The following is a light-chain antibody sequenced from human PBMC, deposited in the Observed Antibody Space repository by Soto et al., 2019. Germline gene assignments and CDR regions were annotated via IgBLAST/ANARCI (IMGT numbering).Light chain of an antibody. J-gene: IGLJ3*02. V-gene: IGLV2-11*01. CDR3: CSYAGRYTWV. Sequence: QSALTQPRSVSGSPGQSVTISCIGTSSDVGGYNYVSWYQQHPGKAPKLMIYDVSKRPSGVPDRFSGSKSGNTASLTISGLQAEDEADYYCCSYAGRYTWVFGGGTKLTVL. CDR1: SSDVGGYNY. CDR2: DVS.